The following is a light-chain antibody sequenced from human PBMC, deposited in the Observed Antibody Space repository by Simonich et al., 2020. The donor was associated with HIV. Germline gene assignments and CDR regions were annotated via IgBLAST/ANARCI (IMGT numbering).Light chain of an antibody. Sequence: EIVMTQSPATLSVSPGERATLSCRASQSVSSNIAWYQQKPGQAPRLLIYGASTRATGIPARFSGSGSGTEFTLTISSMQSEDFAVYYCQQYNNWPWTFGRGTKVEIK. CDR1: QSVSSN. CDR3: QQYNNWPWT. J-gene: IGKJ1*01. CDR2: GAS. V-gene: IGKV3-15*01.